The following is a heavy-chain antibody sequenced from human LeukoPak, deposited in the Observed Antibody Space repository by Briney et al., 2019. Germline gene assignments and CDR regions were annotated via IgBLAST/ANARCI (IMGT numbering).Heavy chain of an antibody. CDR2: ISSSSSTI. J-gene: IGHJ4*02. CDR1: GFTFSSYS. D-gene: IGHD3-22*01. Sequence: QAGGSLRLSCAASGFTFSSYSMNWVRQAPGKGLEWVSYISSSSSTIYYADSVKGRFTISRDNAKNSLYLQMNSLRAEDTAVYYCAGGLKKYYYDSSGYYLFDYWGQGTLVTVSS. CDR3: AGGLKKYYYDSSGYYLFDY. V-gene: IGHV3-48*04.